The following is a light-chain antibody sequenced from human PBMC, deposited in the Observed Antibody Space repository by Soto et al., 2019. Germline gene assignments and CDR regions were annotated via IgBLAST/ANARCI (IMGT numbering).Light chain of an antibody. CDR3: QQFNSYPRT. V-gene: IGKV1-9*01. Sequence: DIQLTQSPSFLSASVGDRVTITCRASQAISNYLAWYQQKPGKAPHLLIYAASTLQSGVPSRFSGSGSGTGFTLTISSLQPEDFATYYCQQFNSYPRTFGQGTKVEIK. CDR1: QAISNY. J-gene: IGKJ1*01. CDR2: AAS.